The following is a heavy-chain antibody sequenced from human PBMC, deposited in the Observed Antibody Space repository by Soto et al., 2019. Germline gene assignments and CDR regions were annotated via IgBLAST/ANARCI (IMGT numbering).Heavy chain of an antibody. V-gene: IGHV1-69*06. CDR2: IIPIFGTA. CDR3: ASHDPPNDSTVTPLDY. CDR1: GGTFSSYA. Sequence: QVQLVQSGAEVKKPGSSVKVSCKASGGTFSSYAISWVRQAPGQGLEWMGGIIPIFGTANYAQKFQGSVTITADKSTSTAYMELSSLRSDDTAVYYCASHDPPNDSTVTPLDYWGQGTLVTVSS. D-gene: IGHD4-17*01. J-gene: IGHJ4*02.